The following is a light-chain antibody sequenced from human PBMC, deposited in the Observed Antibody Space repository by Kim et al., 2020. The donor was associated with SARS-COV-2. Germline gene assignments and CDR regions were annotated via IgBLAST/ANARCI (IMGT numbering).Light chain of an antibody. CDR1: QSISTW. V-gene: IGKV1-5*03. J-gene: IGKJ4*01. CDR2: KAS. CDR3: QQYNTYPLT. Sequence: DIQMTQSTSTVSASVGDRVTITCRASQSISTWLAWYQQIPGKAPKLLIYKASSLESGVPSRFSGSGSGTEFTLTISSLQPDDFAIYYCQQYNTYPLTFGGGTKLEI.